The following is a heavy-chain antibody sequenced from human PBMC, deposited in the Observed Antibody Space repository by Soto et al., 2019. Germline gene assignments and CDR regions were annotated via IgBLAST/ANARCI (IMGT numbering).Heavy chain of an antibody. D-gene: IGHD3-22*01. CDR2: IYHSGST. V-gene: IGHV4-30-2*01. CDR1: GGSISSGGYS. CDR3: ASAFGSSGYR. J-gene: IGHJ4*02. Sequence: QLQLQESGSGLVKPSQTLSLTCAVSGGSISSGGYSWSWLRQPPGKGLEWIGYIYHSGSTYYNPSLKSRVTISVDRSKNQFSLKRSSVTAAQTAVYYCASAFGSSGYRWGRGTLVTFSS.